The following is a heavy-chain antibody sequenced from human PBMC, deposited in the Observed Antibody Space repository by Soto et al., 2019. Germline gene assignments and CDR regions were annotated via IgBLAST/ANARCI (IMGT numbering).Heavy chain of an antibody. V-gene: IGHV3-23*01. J-gene: IGHJ3*02. D-gene: IGHD2-21*02. Sequence: EVQLLESGGGLVQPGGSLRRSCAASGFTFSSYAMSWVRQAPGKGLEWVSAISGSGGSTYYADSVKGRFTISRDNSKNTLYLQMNSLRAEDTAVYYCAKDIRATVVTPEAFDIWGQGTMVTVSS. CDR1: GFTFSSYA. CDR3: AKDIRATVVTPEAFDI. CDR2: ISGSGGST.